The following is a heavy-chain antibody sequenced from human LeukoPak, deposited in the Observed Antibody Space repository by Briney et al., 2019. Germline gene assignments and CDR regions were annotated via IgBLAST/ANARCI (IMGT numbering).Heavy chain of an antibody. CDR1: GGSISSYY. CDR3: ARATDYDILTGYYSSGYYFDY. D-gene: IGHD3-9*01. Sequence: PSETLSLTCTVSGGSISSYYWSWIRQPPGKGLEWIGYIYYSGSTNYNPSLKSRVTISVDTSKNQFSLKLSSVTAADTALYYCARATDYDILTGYYSSGYYFDYWGQGTLVTVSS. J-gene: IGHJ4*02. CDR2: IYYSGST. V-gene: IGHV4-59*01.